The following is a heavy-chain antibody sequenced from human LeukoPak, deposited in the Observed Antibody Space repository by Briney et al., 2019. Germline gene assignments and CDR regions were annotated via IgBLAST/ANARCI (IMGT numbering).Heavy chain of an antibody. CDR2: FDPEDGET. CDR1: GYTLTELS. Sequence: ASVKVSCKVSGYTLTELSMHWLRQAPGKGLEWMGGFDPEDGETIYAQKFQGRVTMTEETSTDTAYMELSSLRSEDTAVYYCAATYYDFWSGYQRPFDPWGQGTLVTVSS. J-gene: IGHJ5*02. D-gene: IGHD3-3*01. V-gene: IGHV1-24*01. CDR3: AATYYDFWSGYQRPFDP.